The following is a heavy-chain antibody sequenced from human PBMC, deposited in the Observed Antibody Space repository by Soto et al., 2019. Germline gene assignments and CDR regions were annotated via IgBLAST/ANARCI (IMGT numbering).Heavy chain of an antibody. CDR1: GFTFSIYA. CDR2: ISYDGSNK. CDR3: ARDLSSGWPYGGIDY. J-gene: IGHJ4*02. V-gene: IGHV3-30-3*01. Sequence: QVQLVESGGGVVQPGRSLSLSCAASGFTFSIYAMHWVRQAAGKGLEWVTVISYDGSNKYYVDSVKGRFTISRDNSKNTLYLQMNSLRSEDTAVYYCARDLSSGWPYGGIDYWGQGTLVTVSS. D-gene: IGHD6-25*01.